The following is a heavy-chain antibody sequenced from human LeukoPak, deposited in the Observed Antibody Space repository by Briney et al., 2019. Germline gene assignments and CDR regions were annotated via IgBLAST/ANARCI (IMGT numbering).Heavy chain of an antibody. CDR1: GFTFSDHY. D-gene: IGHD3-22*01. Sequence: GGSLRLSCAASGFTFSDHYMDWVRQAPGKGLEWVGRIRHKADSYTTDYAASGKGRFSISRDDSKNSVYLQLNSLKTEDTAVYYCVRPSSGYSFDLWGRGTLVTVSS. V-gene: IGHV3-72*01. CDR3: VRPSSGYSFDL. CDR2: IRHKADSYTT. J-gene: IGHJ2*01.